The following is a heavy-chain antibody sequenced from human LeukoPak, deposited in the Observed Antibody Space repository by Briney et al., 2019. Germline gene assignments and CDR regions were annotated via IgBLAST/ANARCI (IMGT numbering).Heavy chain of an antibody. CDR3: ARVRSSSWYAPFDY. D-gene: IGHD6-13*01. CDR1: GYTFTSYD. Sequence: ASVKVSCKASGYTFTSYDINWVRQATGQGLEWMGWMNPNSGNTGYAQKFQGRVTMTRDTSISTAYMELSRLRSDDTAVYYCARVRSSSWYAPFDYWGQGTLVTVSS. V-gene: IGHV1-8*01. CDR2: MNPNSGNT. J-gene: IGHJ4*02.